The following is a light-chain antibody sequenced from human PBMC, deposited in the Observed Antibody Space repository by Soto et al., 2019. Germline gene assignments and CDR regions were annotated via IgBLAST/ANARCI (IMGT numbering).Light chain of an antibody. Sequence: DIQMTQSPSTLSASVGDRVTITCRASQSLSSWLAWYQQQPGKAPKLLIYKASSLESGVPSRFSGSASGTEFTLTISSQQTDDFAPYYCQQYNTYPWTCGQGTKVEIK. V-gene: IGKV1-5*03. CDR3: QQYNTYPWT. J-gene: IGKJ1*01. CDR1: QSLSSW. CDR2: KAS.